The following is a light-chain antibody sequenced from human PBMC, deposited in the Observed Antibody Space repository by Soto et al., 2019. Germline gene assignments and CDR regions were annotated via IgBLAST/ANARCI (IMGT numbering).Light chain of an antibody. CDR3: TSYTSSSTLYV. V-gene: IGLV2-14*01. J-gene: IGLJ1*01. CDR2: DVR. CDR1: RSDVGGYNY. Sequence: QSALTQPASVSGSPGQSITISCTGTRSDVGGYNYVSWYQQHPGKAPKLMIYDVRNRASGASNRFSGSKSGNTASLALSGLQAEDEADYYCTSYTSSSTLYVFGTGTKVTVL.